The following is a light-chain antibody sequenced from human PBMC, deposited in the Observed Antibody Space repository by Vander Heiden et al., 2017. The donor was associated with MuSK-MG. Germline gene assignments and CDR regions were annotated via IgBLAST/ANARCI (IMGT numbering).Light chain of an antibody. CDR3: QSADSSGTSWV. CDR1: ALPKQY. Sequence: SYDLTQQPSVSVSPGQTARITCSGDALPKQYAYWYQQKPGQAPVLVIYKDSERPSGIPERFSGSSSGTTVTLSISGVQAEDETDYYCQSADSSGTSWVFGGGTKLTVL. J-gene: IGLJ3*02. V-gene: IGLV3-25*03. CDR2: KDS.